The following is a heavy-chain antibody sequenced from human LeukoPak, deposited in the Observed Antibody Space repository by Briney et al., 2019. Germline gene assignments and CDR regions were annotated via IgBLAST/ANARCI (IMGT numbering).Heavy chain of an antibody. J-gene: IGHJ5*02. CDR3: ARDPYQLSWFDP. CDR1: GFTFTNSS. D-gene: IGHD1-1*01. V-gene: IGHV3-21*01. Sequence: KTGGSLRLSCAASGFTFTNSSMNWIRQAPGKGLEWVSSITDSPNYVEYADSVKGRFTISRDDAKNSLYLQMDRLRADDTAVYYCARDPYQLSWFDPWGQGTLVTVSS. CDR2: ITDSPNYV.